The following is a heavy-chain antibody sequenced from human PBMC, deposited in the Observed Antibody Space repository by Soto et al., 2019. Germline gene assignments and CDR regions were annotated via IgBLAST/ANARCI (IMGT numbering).Heavy chain of an antibody. CDR1: GGTFSSYA. CDR3: ARHVPAAGYYYGMDV. CDR2: IIPIFGTA. V-gene: IGHV1-69*05. J-gene: IGHJ6*02. D-gene: IGHD2-2*01. Sequence: QVQLVQSGAEVKKPGSSVKVSCKASGGTFSSYAISWVRQAPGQGLEWMGGIIPIFGTANYAQKFQGRVTXTXXXSXSTADMELSSLRSEDTAVYYCARHVPAAGYYYGMDVWGQGTTVTVSS.